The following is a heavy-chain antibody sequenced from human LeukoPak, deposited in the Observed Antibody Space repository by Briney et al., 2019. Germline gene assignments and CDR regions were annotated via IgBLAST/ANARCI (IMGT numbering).Heavy chain of an antibody. CDR2: VYYSGGT. CDR3: ARGGLAGDYAFPFFDY. J-gene: IGHJ4*02. D-gene: IGHD4-17*01. CDR1: GGSISSYY. Sequence: SETLSLTCTVSGGSISSYYWSWIRQPPGKGLEWIGYVYYSGGTNYNPSLKSRVTISVDTSKNQFSLKLSSVTAADTAVYYCARGGLAGDYAFPFFDYWGQGTLVTVSS. V-gene: IGHV4-59*01.